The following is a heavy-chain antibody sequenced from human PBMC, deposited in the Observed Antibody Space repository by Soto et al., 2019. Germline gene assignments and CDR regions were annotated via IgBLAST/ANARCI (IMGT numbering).Heavy chain of an antibody. V-gene: IGHV4-59*01. CDR3: TGDYGSGSYRFDA. D-gene: IGHD3-10*01. CDR2: VYNSGGT. CDR1: GGPFSSYS. J-gene: IGHJ4*02. Sequence: AETLSLTCTVSGGPFSSYSWIWVRQPPGRGLEWIVYVYNSGGTTYNPSVKSRLTMSIDASKNQISLKLSSVTAADTAIYYCTGDYGSGSYRFDAWGQGTLVTVSS.